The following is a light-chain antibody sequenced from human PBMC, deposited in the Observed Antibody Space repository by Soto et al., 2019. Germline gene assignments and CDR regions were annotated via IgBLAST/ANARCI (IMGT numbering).Light chain of an antibody. J-gene: IGLJ1*01. CDR1: SGTNY. Sequence: QSVLTQSPSASGTPGQTVTISCSGSSGTNYVYWYQQLPGTAPKLLIYRNNQRPSGVPDRFSGSKSGTSASLAISGLRSEDEADYYCAAWDDSLSGFYVFGTWTKVTVL. CDR3: AAWDDSLSGFYV. CDR2: RNN. V-gene: IGLV1-47*01.